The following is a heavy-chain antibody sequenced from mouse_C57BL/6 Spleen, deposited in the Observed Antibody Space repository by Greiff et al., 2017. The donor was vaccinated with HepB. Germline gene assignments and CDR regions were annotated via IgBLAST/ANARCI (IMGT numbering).Heavy chain of an antibody. CDR1: GYTFTSYG. CDR3: GNYYGSSYRFAY. Sequence: QVHVKQSGAELARPGASVKLSCKASGYTFTSYGISWVKQRTGQGLEWIGEIYPRSGNTYYNEKFKGKATLTADKSSSTAYMELRSLTSEDSAVYFCGNYYGSSYRFAYWGQGTLVTVSA. CDR2: IYPRSGNT. V-gene: IGHV1-81*01. J-gene: IGHJ3*01. D-gene: IGHD1-1*01.